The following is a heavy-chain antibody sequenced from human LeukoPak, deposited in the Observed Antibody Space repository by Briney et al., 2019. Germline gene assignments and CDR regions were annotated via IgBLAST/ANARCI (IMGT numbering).Heavy chain of an antibody. CDR1: GFTVSSNY. CDR2: IYSGGST. J-gene: IGHJ2*01. Sequence: GGSLRLSCAASGFTVSSNYMSWVRQAPGKGLEWVSVIYSGGSTYYADPVKGRFTISRDNSKNTLYLQMNSLRAEDTAVYYCARERSSGSGSHYNVGDRFSEDWYFDLWGRGTLVTVSS. D-gene: IGHD3-10*01. V-gene: IGHV3-53*01. CDR3: ARERSSGSGSHYNVGDRFSEDWYFDL.